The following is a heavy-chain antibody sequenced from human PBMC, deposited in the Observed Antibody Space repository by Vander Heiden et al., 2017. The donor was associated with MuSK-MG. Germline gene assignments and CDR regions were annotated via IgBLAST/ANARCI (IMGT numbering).Heavy chain of an antibody. CDR1: GFTFSSYA. V-gene: IGHV3-23*01. CDR2: ISGSGGST. Sequence: EVQLLESGGGLVQPGGSLRLSCAASGFTFSSYAMSWVRQAPGKGLEWVSAISGSGGSTYYADSVKGRFTISRDNSKNTLYLQMNSLRAEDTAVYYCARDYYDSSGYYYSYYYYYGMDVWGQGTTVTVSS. CDR3: ARDYYDSSGYYYSYYYYYGMDV. J-gene: IGHJ6*02. D-gene: IGHD3-22*01.